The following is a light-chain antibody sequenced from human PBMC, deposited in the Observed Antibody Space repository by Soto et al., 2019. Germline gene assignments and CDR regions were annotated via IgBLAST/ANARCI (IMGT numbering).Light chain of an antibody. CDR2: GAS. CDR1: QNLRSS. J-gene: IGKJ4*01. CDR3: QQYNSYPLT. V-gene: IGKV3-15*01. Sequence: VMTQSPATLSVSPGERATLSCRASQNLRSSLAWYQQKPGQAPRLLIYGASTRATGIPARFSGSGSGTEFTLTISSLQPDDFATYYCQQYNSYPLTFGGGTKVDIK.